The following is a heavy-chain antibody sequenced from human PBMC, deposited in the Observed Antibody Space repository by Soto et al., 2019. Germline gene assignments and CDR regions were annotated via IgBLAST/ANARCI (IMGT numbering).Heavy chain of an antibody. D-gene: IGHD2-21*02. Sequence: VGSLRLSCAASGFTFRNFGMHWVRQAPGKGLEWVAVISHDGTNKYYADSVKGRFTISRDNSKNTLYLQINSLRAEDTAVYYCAKAVPPFVVVTASDYWGQGTLVP. CDR3: AKAVPPFVVVTASDY. V-gene: IGHV3-30*18. CDR1: GFTFRNFG. CDR2: ISHDGTNK. J-gene: IGHJ4*02.